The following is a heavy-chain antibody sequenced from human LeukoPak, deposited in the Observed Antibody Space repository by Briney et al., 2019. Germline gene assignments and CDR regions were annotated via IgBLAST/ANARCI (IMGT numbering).Heavy chain of an antibody. Sequence: SETLSLTCTVSGGSISSYYWSWIRQPPGKGLEWIGYXXYSGSTNYNPSLKSRVTISVDTSKNQFSLKLSSVTAADTAVYYCARSGARYCSGGSCYYPAYWGQGTLVTVSS. D-gene: IGHD2-15*01. CDR2: XXYSGST. CDR1: GGSISSYY. J-gene: IGHJ4*02. CDR3: ARSGARYCSGGSCYYPAY. V-gene: IGHV4-59*01.